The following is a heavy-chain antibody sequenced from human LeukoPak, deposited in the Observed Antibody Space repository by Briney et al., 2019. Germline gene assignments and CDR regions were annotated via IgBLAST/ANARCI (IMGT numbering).Heavy chain of an antibody. D-gene: IGHD3-10*01. CDR3: ATKGPYYYGSGLNFQH. CDR1: GFTVSSNY. Sequence: GGSLRLSCAASGFTVSSNYMSWVRQAPGKGLEWVSVIYSGGSTYYADSVEGRFTISRDNSKNTLYLQMNSLRAEDTAVYYCATKGPYYYGSGLNFQHWGQGTLVTVSS. CDR2: IYSGGST. J-gene: IGHJ1*01. V-gene: IGHV3-66*01.